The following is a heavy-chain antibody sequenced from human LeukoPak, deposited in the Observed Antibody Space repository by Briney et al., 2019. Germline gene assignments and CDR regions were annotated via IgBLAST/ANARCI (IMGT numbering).Heavy chain of an antibody. CDR1: GGTFTSYA. V-gene: IGHV1-69*06. D-gene: IGHD2-21*02. J-gene: IGHJ4*02. CDR2: IIPIFGTA. CDR3: AREGIHCGGDCYSDY. Sequence: SVKVSCKASGGTFTSYAISWGRQAPGQGREWRGGIIPIFGTANYAQKFQGRVTITADKSTSTAYMELSSLRSEDTAVYYCAREGIHCGGDCYSDYWGQGTLVTVSS.